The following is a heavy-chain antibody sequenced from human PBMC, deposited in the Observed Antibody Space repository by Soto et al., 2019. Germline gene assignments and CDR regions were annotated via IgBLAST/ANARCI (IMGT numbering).Heavy chain of an antibody. J-gene: IGHJ5*02. Sequence: PSETLSLTCAVSGGSISSGGYSWSWIRQPPGKGLEWIGYIYHSGSTYYNPSLKSRVTISVDRSKNQFSLKLSSVTAADTAVYYCASGPSTVTSSFWFDPWGQGTLVTVSS. CDR3: ASGPSTVTSSFWFDP. D-gene: IGHD4-17*01. V-gene: IGHV4-30-2*01. CDR2: IYHSGST. CDR1: GGSISSGGYS.